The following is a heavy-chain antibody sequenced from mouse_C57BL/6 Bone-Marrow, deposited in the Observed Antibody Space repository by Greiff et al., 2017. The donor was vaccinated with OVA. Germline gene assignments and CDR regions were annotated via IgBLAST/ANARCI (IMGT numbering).Heavy chain of an antibody. D-gene: IGHD2-1*01. Sequence: EVKLVESGGDLVKPGGSLKLSCAASGFTFSSYGMSWVRQTPDKRLEWVATISSGGSYTYYPDSVKGRFTISRDNAKNTLYLQMSSLKSEDTAMYYCANPIYYGNYYAMDYWGQGTSVTVSS. CDR3: ANPIYYGNYYAMDY. V-gene: IGHV5-6*01. CDR2: ISSGGSYT. J-gene: IGHJ4*01. CDR1: GFTFSSYG.